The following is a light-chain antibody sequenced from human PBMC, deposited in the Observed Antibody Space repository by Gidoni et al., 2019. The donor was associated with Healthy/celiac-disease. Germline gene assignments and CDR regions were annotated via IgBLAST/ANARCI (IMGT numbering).Light chain of an antibody. Sequence: QSALTQPASVSGSPGQSITISCTGTSSDVGAYNYVSWYQQHPGKAPKVMIYYVNNRPSGVSNRFSGSKSGNTASLTISGLQAEDEADYYCSSYTSSSTRIFGGGTKLTVL. CDR1: SSDVGAYNY. J-gene: IGLJ2*01. CDR2: YVN. V-gene: IGLV2-14*03. CDR3: SSYTSSSTRI.